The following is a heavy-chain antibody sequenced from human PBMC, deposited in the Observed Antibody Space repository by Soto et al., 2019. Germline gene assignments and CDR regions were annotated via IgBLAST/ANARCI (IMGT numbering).Heavy chain of an antibody. D-gene: IGHD3-3*01. Sequence: EVQLLESGGGLVQPGGSLRLSCAASGFTFSSYAMSWVRQAPGKGLEWVSAISGSGGSTYYADSVKGRFTISRDNSKNTLYLQMNSLRAEDTAVYYCAKAYTIFGVAPKEGVYYFDYWGQGTLVTVSS. CDR1: GFTFSSYA. V-gene: IGHV3-23*01. CDR2: ISGSGGST. J-gene: IGHJ4*02. CDR3: AKAYTIFGVAPKEGVYYFDY.